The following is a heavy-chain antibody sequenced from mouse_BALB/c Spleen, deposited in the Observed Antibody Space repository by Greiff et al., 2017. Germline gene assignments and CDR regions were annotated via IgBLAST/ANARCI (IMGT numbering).Heavy chain of an antibody. CDR1: GFSLTSYG. D-gene: IGHD2-4*01. CDR3: AREDYDGPFAY. Sequence: VKVVESGPGLVAPSQSLSITCTVSGFSLTSYGVHWVRQPPGKGLEWLGVIWAGGSTNYNSALMSRLSISKDNSKSQVFLKMNSLQTDDTAMYYCAREDYDGPFAYWGQGTLVTVSA. CDR2: IWAGGST. V-gene: IGHV2-9*02. J-gene: IGHJ3*01.